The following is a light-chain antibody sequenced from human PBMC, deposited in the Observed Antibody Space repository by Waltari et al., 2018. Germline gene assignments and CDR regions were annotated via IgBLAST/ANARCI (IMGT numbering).Light chain of an antibody. CDR2: DAS. V-gene: IGKV3-11*01. CDR3: QHRSDWPLT. J-gene: IGKJ4*01. CDR1: QSVSRY. Sequence: EIVLTQSPTTLSLSPGERATLSCRASQSVSRYLAWYQQKPGQAPRLLIYDASNRATGIPARFSGSASGTDFTLTITSLEPEDSAVYYCQHRSDWPLTFGGGTRVEIK.